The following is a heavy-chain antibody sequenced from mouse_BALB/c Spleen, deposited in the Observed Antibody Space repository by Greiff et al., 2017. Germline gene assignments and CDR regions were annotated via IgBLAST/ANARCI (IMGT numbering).Heavy chain of an antibody. CDR3: ARDEGNGGYYAMDY. J-gene: IGHJ4*01. CDR1: GFSLTSYG. V-gene: IGHV2-9*02. Sequence: VKLVESGPGLVAPSQSLSITCTVSGFSLTSYGVHWVRQPPGKGLEWLGVIWAGGSTNYNSALMSRLSISKDNSKSQVFLKMNSLQTDDTAMYYCARDEGNGGYYAMDYWGQGTSVTVSS. CDR2: IWAGGST. D-gene: IGHD2-1*01.